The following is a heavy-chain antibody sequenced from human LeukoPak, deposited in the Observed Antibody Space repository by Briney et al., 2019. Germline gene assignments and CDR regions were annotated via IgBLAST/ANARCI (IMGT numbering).Heavy chain of an antibody. CDR2: LSGRGGST. CDR1: GFTFSSYA. J-gene: IGHJ4*02. Sequence: GGSLRLSCAASGFTFSSYAMSWVRQAPGKALEWVSALSGRGGSTHHADSVKGRFTISRDNSKNPLYLQMNSLRAEDTAVYDCAKDRDYYDSSQAGWGQGTLVTVSS. D-gene: IGHD3-22*01. CDR3: AKDRDYYDSSQAG. V-gene: IGHV3-23*01.